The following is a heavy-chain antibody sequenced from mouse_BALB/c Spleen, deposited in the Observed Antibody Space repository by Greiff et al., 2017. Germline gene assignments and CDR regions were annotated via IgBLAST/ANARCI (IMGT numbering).Heavy chain of an antibody. V-gene: IGHV1-80*01. J-gene: IGHJ3*01. D-gene: IGHD2-4*01. Sequence: VKLMESGAELVRPGSSVKISCKASGYAFSSYWMNWVKQRPGQGLEWIGQIYPGDGDTNYNGKFKGKATLTADKSSSTAYMQLSSLTSEDSAVYFWARSGDYDGAWFAYWGRGTLVTVSA. CDR3: ARSGDYDGAWFAY. CDR1: GYAFSSYW. CDR2: IYPGDGDT.